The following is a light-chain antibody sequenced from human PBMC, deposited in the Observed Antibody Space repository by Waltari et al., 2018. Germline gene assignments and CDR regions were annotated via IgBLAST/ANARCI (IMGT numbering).Light chain of an antibody. Sequence: EIVVTQSPAALSVSPGERVTLSCRASHSVRSNLAWYQQNPGQAPRLLIYSASTRATGIPARFSGYGSGAESTLTISSLQSEDFAIYYCQQYDVWPYTFGQGTKLDIK. J-gene: IGKJ2*01. CDR3: QQYDVWPYT. CDR1: HSVRSN. V-gene: IGKV3-15*01. CDR2: SAS.